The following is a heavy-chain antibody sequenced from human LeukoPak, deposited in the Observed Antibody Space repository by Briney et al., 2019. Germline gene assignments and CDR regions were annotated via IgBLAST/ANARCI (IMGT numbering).Heavy chain of an antibody. J-gene: IGHJ4*02. V-gene: IGHV4-59*01. D-gene: IGHD6-13*01. Sequence: NPSENLSLTCTVSGGSISSYYWSWIRQPPGKGLEWIGYIYYSGSTNYNPSLKSRVTISVDTSKNQFSLKLSSVTAADTAVYYCARAGVAAADYWGQGTLVTVSS. CDR1: GGSISSYY. CDR2: IYYSGST. CDR3: ARAGVAAADY.